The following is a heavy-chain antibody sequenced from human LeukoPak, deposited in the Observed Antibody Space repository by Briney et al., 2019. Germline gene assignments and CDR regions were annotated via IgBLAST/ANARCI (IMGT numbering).Heavy chain of an antibody. CDR2: FSATDGSA. V-gene: IGHV3-23*01. J-gene: IGHJ3*01. D-gene: IGHD6-13*01. Sequence: PGGSLKLSCAASGFTVSSYGMTWVRQAPGKGLEWVSAFSATDGSAQYAGSVKGRFTISRDNSKSSLYLQMNSLRDEDTAVYYCAKARIAAAGTGAFDVWGQGTMVTVSS. CDR1: GFTVSSYG. CDR3: AKARIAAAGTGAFDV.